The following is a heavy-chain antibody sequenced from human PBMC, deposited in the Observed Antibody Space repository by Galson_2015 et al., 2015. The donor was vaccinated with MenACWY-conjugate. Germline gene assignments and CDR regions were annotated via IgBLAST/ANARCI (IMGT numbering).Heavy chain of an antibody. V-gene: IGHV3-23*01. CDR3: AKGRCATLVRWCFEL. D-gene: IGHD1-1*01. Sequence: SLRLSCAASGFTFNNYGMNWVRQAPGKGLEWVSNITGSGGSKSYADSVKGRFTISRDNSKNTLYLQMNSLRAEDTAVYYCAKGRCATLVRWCFELWGRGTLVTVSS. J-gene: IGHJ2*01. CDR2: ITGSGGSK. CDR1: GFTFNNYG.